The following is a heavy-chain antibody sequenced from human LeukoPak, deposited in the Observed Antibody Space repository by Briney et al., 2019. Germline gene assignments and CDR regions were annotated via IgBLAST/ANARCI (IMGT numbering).Heavy chain of an antibody. CDR2: IYHSGST. D-gene: IGHD3-22*01. CDR3: ARRKIVVIPPTDAFDI. Sequence: SQTLSLTCTVSGGSISSSGYYWSWIRQPPGKGLEWIGYIYHSGSTYYNPSLKSRVTISVDTSKNQFSLKLSSVTAADTAVYYCARRKIVVIPPTDAFDIWGQGTMVTVSS. V-gene: IGHV4-30-2*01. J-gene: IGHJ3*02. CDR1: GGSISSSGYY.